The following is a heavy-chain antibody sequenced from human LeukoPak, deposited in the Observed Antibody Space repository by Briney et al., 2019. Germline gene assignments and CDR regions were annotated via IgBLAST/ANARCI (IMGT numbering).Heavy chain of an antibody. D-gene: IGHD3-22*01. CDR3: VKYTSYFDTSGYYYEDY. V-gene: IGHV3-53*01. CDR2: IYSGGST. J-gene: IGHJ4*02. CDR1: EFSVGSNY. Sequence: GGSLRLSCAASEFSVGSNYMTWVRQAPGKGLEWVSLIYSGGSTYYADSVEGRFTISRDISKNTLSLQMSGLRAEDTAVYYCVKYTSYFDTSGYYYEDYWGQGTLVTVSS.